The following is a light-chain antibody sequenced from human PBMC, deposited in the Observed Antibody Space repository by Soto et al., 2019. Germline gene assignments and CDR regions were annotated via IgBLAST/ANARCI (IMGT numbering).Light chain of an antibody. CDR2: EVS. Sequence: QSALTQPASVSGSPGQSITISFTGTSSDVGGYNYVSWYQQHPGEAPKLLIYEVSDRTSGVSNRFSGSKSGNTASLTISGLQAEDEADYYCCSYTSTSNYVFGTGTKLTVL. J-gene: IGLJ1*01. V-gene: IGLV2-14*01. CDR3: CSYTSTSNYV. CDR1: SSDVGGYNY.